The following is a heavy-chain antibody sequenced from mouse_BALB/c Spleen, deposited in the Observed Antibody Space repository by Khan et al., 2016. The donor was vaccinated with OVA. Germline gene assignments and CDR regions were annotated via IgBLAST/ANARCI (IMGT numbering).Heavy chain of an antibody. CDR2: ISYSGST. CDR1: GYSITSGYG. Sequence: QLEESGPGLVKPSQSLSLTCTVTGYSITSGYGWNWIRQFPGNKLEWMGYISYSGSTNYNPSLKSRISITRDTSKNQFFLQLNSVTTEDTAIYYCARTAKIEYWGQGTTLTVSS. CDR3: ARTAKIEY. D-gene: IGHD1-2*01. V-gene: IGHV3-2*02. J-gene: IGHJ2*01.